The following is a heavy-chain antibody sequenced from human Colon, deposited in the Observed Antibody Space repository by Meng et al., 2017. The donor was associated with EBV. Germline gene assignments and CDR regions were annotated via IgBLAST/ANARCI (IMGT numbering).Heavy chain of an antibody. V-gene: IGHV4-4*02. D-gene: IGHD3-10*01. Sequence: QVQLRESGPGLLKPSGTMSFICAVSGASLGSSYWWTWVRQPPEKGLEWIGEIYHSGSTNYNPSLKSRLTLSVDKSKSQFSLELISVTAADTAVYYCARGRRFGSGRYALDYWGQGTLVTVSS. CDR2: IYHSGST. J-gene: IGHJ4*02. CDR1: GASLGSSYW. CDR3: ARGRRFGSGRYALDY.